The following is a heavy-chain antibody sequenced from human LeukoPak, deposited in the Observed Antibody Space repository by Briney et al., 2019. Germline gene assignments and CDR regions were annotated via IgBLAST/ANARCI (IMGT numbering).Heavy chain of an antibody. CDR1: GFTFSSYW. CDR3: ARMPSSGWYLGDAFDI. Sequence: GGSLRLSCAASGFTFSSYWMSWVRQAPGKGLEWVANIKQDGSEKYYVDSVKGRFTISRDNAKNSLYLQMNSLRAEDTAVYYCARMPSSGWYLGDAFDIWGQGTMVTVSS. D-gene: IGHD6-19*01. J-gene: IGHJ3*02. CDR2: IKQDGSEK. V-gene: IGHV3-7*03.